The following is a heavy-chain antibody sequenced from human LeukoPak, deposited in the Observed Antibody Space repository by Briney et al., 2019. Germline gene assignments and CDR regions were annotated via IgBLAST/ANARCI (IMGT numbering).Heavy chain of an antibody. Sequence: ASVKVSCKASGYTFTGYYMHWVRQAPGQGLGWIGWINPNSGDTNYAQNFQGRVTMTRDTSISTAYMELNRLRSDDTAVYYCAREPLYGSGSYYNEFDYWGQGTLVTVSS. CDR2: INPNSGDT. CDR3: AREPLYGSGSYYNEFDY. D-gene: IGHD3-10*01. J-gene: IGHJ4*02. CDR1: GYTFTGYY. V-gene: IGHV1-2*02.